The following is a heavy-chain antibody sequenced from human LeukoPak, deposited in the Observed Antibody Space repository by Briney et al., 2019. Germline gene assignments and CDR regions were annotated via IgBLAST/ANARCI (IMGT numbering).Heavy chain of an antibody. Sequence: ASVKVSCKASGYTFTGYYMHWVRQAPGQGLEWMGWINPNNGGTTYAQKFQGRVTMTRDTSITTAYMELPSLTSDDTAVYYCARGYSSPVPNFDYWGQGTLVTVSS. CDR2: INPNNGGT. D-gene: IGHD6-13*01. CDR3: ARGYSSPVPNFDY. V-gene: IGHV1-2*02. J-gene: IGHJ4*02. CDR1: GYTFTGYY.